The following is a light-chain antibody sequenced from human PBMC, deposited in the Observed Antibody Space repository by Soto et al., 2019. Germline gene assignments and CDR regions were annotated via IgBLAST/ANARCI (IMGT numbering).Light chain of an antibody. J-gene: IGKJ5*01. Sequence: AIQLTQTPSSQSASVGDRVTMTCRASQGISSALAWYQQKPGKAPKFLIYDASSLESGVPSRFSGSGSGTDFTLTISSLQPEDFATYYCQQFNNYPITFGQGTRLEIK. CDR3: QQFNNYPIT. CDR1: QGISSA. CDR2: DAS. V-gene: IGKV1D-13*01.